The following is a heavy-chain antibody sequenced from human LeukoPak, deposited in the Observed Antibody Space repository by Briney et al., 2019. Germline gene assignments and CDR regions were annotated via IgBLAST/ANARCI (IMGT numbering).Heavy chain of an antibody. CDR3: ARKGVTTRHNWFDP. D-gene: IGHD1-1*01. V-gene: IGHV4-34*01. Sequence: PSETLSLTCAVYGGSFSGYYWSWIRQPPGKGLEWIGEINHSGSTNYNPSLKSRVTISVDTSKNQFSLKLSSVTAADTAVYYCARKGVTTRHNWFDPWGQGTLVTVSS. CDR2: INHSGST. CDR1: GGSFSGYY. J-gene: IGHJ5*02.